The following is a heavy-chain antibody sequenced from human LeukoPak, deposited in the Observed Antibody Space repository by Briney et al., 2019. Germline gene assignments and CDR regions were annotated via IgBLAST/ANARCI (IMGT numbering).Heavy chain of an antibody. CDR1: GGSISSSSYY. D-gene: IGHD2-2*01. CDR3: ARGSPEYCSSTSCYRGYYFDDY. Sequence: PSETLSLTCTVSGGSISSSSYYWGWIRQPPGKGLEWIGSIYYSGSTYYNPSLKSRVTISVDTSKNQFSLKLSSVTAADTAVYYCARGSPEYCSSTSCYRGYYFDDYWGQGTLVTVSS. J-gene: IGHJ4*02. CDR2: IYYSGST. V-gene: IGHV4-39*01.